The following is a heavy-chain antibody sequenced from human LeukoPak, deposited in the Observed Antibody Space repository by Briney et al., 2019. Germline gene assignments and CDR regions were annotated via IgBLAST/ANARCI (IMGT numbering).Heavy chain of an antibody. J-gene: IGHJ3*02. CDR2: IGTLADT. CDR1: GLTFSSHD. V-gene: IGHV3-13*01. D-gene: IGHD6-19*01. CDR3: ATGRSRGWSYAFDI. Sequence: GGSLRLSCAASGLTFSSHDMHWVRHVPGKGLEWVSAIGTLADTFYLDSVKGRFTISRENAKNSLYLQMNSLRAGDTAVYYCATGRSRGWSYAFDIWGRGTMVTVSS.